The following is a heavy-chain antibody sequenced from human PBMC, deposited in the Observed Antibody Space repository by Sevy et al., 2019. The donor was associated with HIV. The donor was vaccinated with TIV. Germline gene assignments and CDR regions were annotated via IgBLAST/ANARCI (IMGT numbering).Heavy chain of an antibody. D-gene: IGHD5-18*01. CDR3: ARHGGRIQQWYFHY. V-gene: IGHV4-39*01. CDR1: GDSISSSNYY. J-gene: IGHJ4*02. CDR2: IYYSGST. Sequence: SKTLSLTCTVSGDSISSSNYYGGWIRQPPGKGLEWIGSIYYSGSTYYNPSLQSRVTISVDTSKNQFSLSLSSVTAADTAVYYCARHGGRIQQWYFHYWGQGTLVTVSS.